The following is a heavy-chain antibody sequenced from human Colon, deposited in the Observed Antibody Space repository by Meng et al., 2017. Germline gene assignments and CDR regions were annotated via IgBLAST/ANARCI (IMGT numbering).Heavy chain of an antibody. CDR2: ISYDGTNK. CDR3: ARGGVVAAISHYFDY. J-gene: IGHJ4*02. V-gene: IGHV3-30*04. Sequence: GESLKISCSASAFTFSSYAIHWVRQAPGKGLEWVAVISYDGTNKYYADSVKGRFTTSRDNSKNTLYLQMNSLRVDDTAVYYCARGGVVAAISHYFDYWGQGTLVTVSS. CDR1: AFTFSSYA. D-gene: IGHD2-15*01.